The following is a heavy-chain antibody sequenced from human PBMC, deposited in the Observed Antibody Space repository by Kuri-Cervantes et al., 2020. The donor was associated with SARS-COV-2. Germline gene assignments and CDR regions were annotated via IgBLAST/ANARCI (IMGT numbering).Heavy chain of an antibody. V-gene: IGHV3-11*01. CDR3: VKGKNGWYGVDY. Sequence: GGSLRLSCAASGFTFSDYYMSWIRQAPGKGLEWVSYISSSGSTIYYADSVKGRFTISRDNAKNSLYLQMNSLRPEDTALYYCVKGKNGWYGVDYWGQGTQVTVSS. CDR2: ISSSGSTI. J-gene: IGHJ4*02. CDR1: GFTFSDYY. D-gene: IGHD6-19*01.